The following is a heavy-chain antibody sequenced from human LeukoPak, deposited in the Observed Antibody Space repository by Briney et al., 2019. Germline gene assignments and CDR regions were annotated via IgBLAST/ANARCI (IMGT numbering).Heavy chain of an antibody. CDR2: INSDGSST. J-gene: IGHJ4*02. Sequence: GGSLRLSCAASRFTFSSYWMHWVRQAPGKGLVWVSRINSDGSSTSYADSVRGRFTISRDNAKNTLYLQMNSLRAEDTAVYYCARAQGYYYDSSGYYFDYWGQGTLVTVSS. CDR1: RFTFSSYW. V-gene: IGHV3-74*01. CDR3: ARAQGYYYDSSGYYFDY. D-gene: IGHD3-22*01.